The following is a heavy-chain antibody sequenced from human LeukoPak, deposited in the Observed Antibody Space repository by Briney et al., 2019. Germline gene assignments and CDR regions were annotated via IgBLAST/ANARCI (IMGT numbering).Heavy chain of an antibody. CDR3: ARYSGSFH. CDR2: ISSSSSTI. J-gene: IGHJ4*02. Sequence: PGGSLRLSCAASGFTFSSYSMNWVRQAPGKGLEWVSYISSSSSTIYYADSVKGRFTISRDNAKNSLYLQMNSLGAEDTAVYYCARYSGSFHWGQGTLVTVSS. CDR1: GFTFSSYS. V-gene: IGHV3-48*01. D-gene: IGHD1-26*01.